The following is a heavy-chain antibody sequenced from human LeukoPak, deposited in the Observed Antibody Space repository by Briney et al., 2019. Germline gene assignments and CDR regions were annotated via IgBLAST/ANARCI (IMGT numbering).Heavy chain of an antibody. D-gene: IGHD3-9*01. CDR2: ISAYNGDR. Sequence: ASVKVSCKASGYTFTTFGISWVRQAPGQGLEWVGWISAYNGDRNYAQKFQGSVTMTTDTSSSTAYMELRSLKSDDTAVYYCATFYDILTGYSVDAFDIWGQGTMVTVSS. CDR1: GYTFTTFG. CDR3: ATFYDILTGYSVDAFDI. J-gene: IGHJ3*02. V-gene: IGHV1-18*01.